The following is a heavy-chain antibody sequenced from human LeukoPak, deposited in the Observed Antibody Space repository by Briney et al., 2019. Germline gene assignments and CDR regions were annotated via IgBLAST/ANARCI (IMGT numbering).Heavy chain of an antibody. D-gene: IGHD3-10*01. CDR3: AKDIVYGSAEIDY. CDR1: GGSISSSD. Sequence: ETLSLTCTVSGGSISSSDWWSWVRQAPGKGLEWVSAISGSGGSTYYADSVKGRFTISRDNSKNTLYLQMNSLRAEDTAVYYCAKDIVYGSAEIDYWGQGTLVTVSS. J-gene: IGHJ4*02. V-gene: IGHV3-23*01. CDR2: ISGSGGST.